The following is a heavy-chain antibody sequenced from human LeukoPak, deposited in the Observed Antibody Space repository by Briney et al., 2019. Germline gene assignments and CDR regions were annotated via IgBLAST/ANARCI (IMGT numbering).Heavy chain of an antibody. CDR2: SYAAGGT. Sequence: GGSLRLSCAASGFTFSSTYMSWVRQAPGKGLEWVSVSYAAGGTDYADSVKGRFTISRDNSKSTLYLQMSSLRAEDTAIYYCAKDPWNWGQGTLVTVPS. J-gene: IGHJ4*02. D-gene: IGHD3-3*01. CDR3: AKDPWN. CDR1: GFTFSSTY. V-gene: IGHV3-53*01.